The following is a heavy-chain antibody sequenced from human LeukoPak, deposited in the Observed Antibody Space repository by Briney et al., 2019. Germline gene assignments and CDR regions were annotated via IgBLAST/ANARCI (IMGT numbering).Heavy chain of an antibody. CDR1: GGSISSYY. CDR2: IFYTGSS. CDR3: ARQMAVAGDFDY. D-gene: IGHD6-19*01. J-gene: IGHJ4*02. V-gene: IGHV4-59*08. Sequence: SETLSLTCTVSGGSISSYYWSWIRQPPGKGLEWIASIFYTGSSSYNPSLKTRVTISVDTSKNQLFLKLSSVTAAHTAVYYCARQMAVAGDFDYWGQGTLVTVSS.